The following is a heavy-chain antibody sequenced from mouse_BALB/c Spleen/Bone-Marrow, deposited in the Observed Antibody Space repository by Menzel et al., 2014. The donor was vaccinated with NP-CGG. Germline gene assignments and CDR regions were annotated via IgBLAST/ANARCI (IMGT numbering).Heavy chain of an antibody. CDR2: INPSTGYT. V-gene: IGHV1-7*01. D-gene: IGHD1-1*01. CDR1: GHTFTSYW. CDR3: ARQITTVDYAMDY. J-gene: IGHJ4*01. Sequence: VMLVESGAELAKPGASVKMSCKASGHTFTSYWMHWVKQRPGQGLEWIGYINPSTGYTEYNQKFKDKATLTADKSSSTAYMQLSSLTSEDSAVYYCARQITTVDYAMDYWGQGTSVTVSS.